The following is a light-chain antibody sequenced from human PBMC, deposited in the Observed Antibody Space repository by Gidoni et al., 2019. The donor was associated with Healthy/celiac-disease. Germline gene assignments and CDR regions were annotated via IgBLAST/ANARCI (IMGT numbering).Light chain of an antibody. CDR1: QDISNY. V-gene: IGKV1-33*01. Sequence: DIQMTQSPPSLSASVGDRVTITCQASQDISNYLNWYQQKPGKAPKLLIYDASNLETGVPSRFSGSGSGTDFTFTISSLQPEDIATYYCQQYDNLPRIFTFGPGTKVDIK. CDR3: QQYDNLPRIFT. J-gene: IGKJ3*01. CDR2: DAS.